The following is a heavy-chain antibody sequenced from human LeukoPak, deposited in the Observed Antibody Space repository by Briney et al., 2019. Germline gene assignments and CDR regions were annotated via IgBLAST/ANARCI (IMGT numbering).Heavy chain of an antibody. CDR1: GGSISSHY. J-gene: IGHJ4*02. CDR2: IYYSGST. V-gene: IGHV4-59*11. Sequence: SETLSLTCTVSGGSISSHYWSWIRQPPGKGLEWIGYIYYSGSTNYNPSLKSRVTISVDTSKNQFSLKLSSVTAADTAVYYCAGEVGAAFDYWGQGTLVTVSS. D-gene: IGHD1-26*01. CDR3: AGEVGAAFDY.